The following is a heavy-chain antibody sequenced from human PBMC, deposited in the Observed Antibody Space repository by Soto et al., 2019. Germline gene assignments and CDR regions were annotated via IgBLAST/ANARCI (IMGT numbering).Heavy chain of an antibody. Sequence: QVQLVQSGAEVKKPGASVKVSCKASGYTFTGYYMHWVRQAPGQGLEWLGWINPNSGGTNYAQKFQGMVTMTRDTSISTAYMELSRLRSEDTAVYYCARNTPNVVVTATWFDPWGQGPLVTVSS. CDR2: INPNSGGT. D-gene: IGHD2-21*02. CDR1: GYTFTGYY. J-gene: IGHJ5*02. V-gene: IGHV1-2*02. CDR3: ARNTPNVVVTATWFDP.